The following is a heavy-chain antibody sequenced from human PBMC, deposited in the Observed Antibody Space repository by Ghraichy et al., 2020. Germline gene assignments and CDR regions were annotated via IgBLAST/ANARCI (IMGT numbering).Heavy chain of an antibody. J-gene: IGHJ4*02. Sequence: ASVKVSCKASGYTLTSYYMNWVRQAPGHGLEWMGIINPGSGSAYFAQKFQDRVTMTRDTSTRTVYMELSSLRSEDTAVYYCARGRTHGNIAAAGYWGQGTLVTVSS. CDR1: GYTLTSYY. D-gene: IGHD6-13*01. CDR3: ARGRTHGNIAAAGY. V-gene: IGHV1-46*03. CDR2: INPGSGSA.